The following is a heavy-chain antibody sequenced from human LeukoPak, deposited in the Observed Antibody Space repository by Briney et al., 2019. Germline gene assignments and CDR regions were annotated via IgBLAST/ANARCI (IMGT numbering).Heavy chain of an antibody. Sequence: GGSLRLSCAASGFTSSSYAMRWVRQAPGKGLEWVSAISGSGGSTYYADSVKGRFTISRDNSKNTLYLQMNSLRAEDTAVYYCAIRWELHMGRGYWGQGTLVTVSS. J-gene: IGHJ4*02. CDR2: ISGSGGST. D-gene: IGHD4-23*01. V-gene: IGHV3-23*01. CDR1: GFTSSSYA. CDR3: AIRWELHMGRGY.